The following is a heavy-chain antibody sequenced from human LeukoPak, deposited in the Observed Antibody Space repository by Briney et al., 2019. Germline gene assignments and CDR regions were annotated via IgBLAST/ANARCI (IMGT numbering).Heavy chain of an antibody. V-gene: IGHV3-23*01. CDR3: AKGSGSGTHLPSARFDY. CDR2: ISGGGIGT. Sequence: GGSPRLSCAASGFTFSSYAMSWVRQAPGKGLEWVAGISGGGIGTYYADSVKGRFTISRDNSKNTMYVQMNSLRDDDTAVYFCAKGSGSGTHLPSARFDYWGQGTLVTVSS. CDR1: GFTFSSYA. J-gene: IGHJ4*02. D-gene: IGHD3-10*01.